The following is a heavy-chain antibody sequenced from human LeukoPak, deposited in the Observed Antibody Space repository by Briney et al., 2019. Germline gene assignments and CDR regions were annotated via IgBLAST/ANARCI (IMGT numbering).Heavy chain of an antibody. CDR3: AKVGVRPSEVVDY. Sequence: HPGGSLRLSCAASGFTLSSYGMHWVRQAPGKGLEWVAFIRYDGSNKYYADSVKGRFTISRDNTKHTLYLQMNSLRAEDTAVYYCAKVGVRPSEVVDYWGQGTLVTVSS. CDR1: GFTLSSYG. J-gene: IGHJ4*02. V-gene: IGHV3-30*02. CDR2: IRYDGSNK.